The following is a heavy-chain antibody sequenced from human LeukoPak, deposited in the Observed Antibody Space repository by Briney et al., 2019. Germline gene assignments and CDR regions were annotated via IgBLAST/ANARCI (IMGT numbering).Heavy chain of an antibody. D-gene: IGHD1-7*01. CDR3: AKVRVVFNWNYAYYFDS. V-gene: IGHV3-74*01. Sequence: GGSLRLSCAASGFTFSTFWMHWVRQTPGKGLVWVSRISSDGSTTHYADSVKGRFTISRDNSKNTLYLQMDSLRAEDTAVYYCAKVRVVFNWNYAYYFDSWGQGTVVTVSS. CDR2: ISSDGSTT. J-gene: IGHJ4*02. CDR1: GFTFSTFW.